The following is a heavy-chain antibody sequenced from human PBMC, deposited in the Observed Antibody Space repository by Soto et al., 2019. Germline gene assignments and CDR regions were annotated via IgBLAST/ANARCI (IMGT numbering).Heavy chain of an antibody. CDR2: ISHPGRT. CDR1: PGSMRTYY. V-gene: IGHV4-59*01. J-gene: IGHJ4*02. CDR3: ARDDTTGLFDF. Sequence: SETLSLTCSVSPGSMRTYYWPWLRQSPGKGLERIGRISHPGRTKYNPSLESRVTISVDTSRKQFSLKLSSVTAADTALYYCARDDTTGLFDFWGQGTLVTVSS. D-gene: IGHD1-1*01.